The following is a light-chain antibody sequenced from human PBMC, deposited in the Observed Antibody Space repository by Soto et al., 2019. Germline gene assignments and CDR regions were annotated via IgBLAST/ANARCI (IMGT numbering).Light chain of an antibody. CDR3: QQYGSSGT. V-gene: IGKV3-20*01. CDR1: QSVSSGY. J-gene: IGKJ1*01. CDR2: GAS. Sequence: EIVLTQSPGTLSLSPGERATLSCRASQSVSSGYLAWYQHKPGQAPRLLIYGASNRATGIPDRFSGSGSGTDFTLTISRLEPEEFAVYYCQQYGSSGTFGQGTKVDIK.